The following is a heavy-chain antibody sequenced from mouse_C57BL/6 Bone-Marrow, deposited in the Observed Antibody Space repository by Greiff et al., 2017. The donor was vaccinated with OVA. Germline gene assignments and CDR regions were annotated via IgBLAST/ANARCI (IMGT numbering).Heavy chain of an antibody. CDR2: IDPSDSYT. CDR3: AIGIYYDYDWFAY. Sequence: VQLQQPGAELVMPGASVKLSCKASGYTFTSYWMHWVKQRPGQGLEWIGEIDPSDSYTNYNQKFKGKSTLTVDKSSSAAYMQLSSLTSEDSAVYYCAIGIYYDYDWFAYWGQGTLVTVSA. CDR1: GYTFTSYW. D-gene: IGHD2-4*01. V-gene: IGHV1-69*01. J-gene: IGHJ3*01.